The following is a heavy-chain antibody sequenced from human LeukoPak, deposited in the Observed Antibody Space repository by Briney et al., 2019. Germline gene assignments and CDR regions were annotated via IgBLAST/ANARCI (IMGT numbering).Heavy chain of an antibody. CDR1: GGSFSGYY. Sequence: SETLSLTCAVYGGSFSGYYWSWIRQPPGKGLEWIGEINHSGSTNYNPSLKSRVTISVDTSKNQFSLKLSSVTAADTAVYYCARARIAVTGTGVNLDWFDPWGQGTLVTVSS. CDR2: INHSGST. CDR3: ARARIAVTGTGVNLDWFDP. D-gene: IGHD6-19*01. J-gene: IGHJ5*02. V-gene: IGHV4-34*01.